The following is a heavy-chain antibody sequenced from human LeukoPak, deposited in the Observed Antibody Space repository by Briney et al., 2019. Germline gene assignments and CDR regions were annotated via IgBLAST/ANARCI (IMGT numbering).Heavy chain of an antibody. V-gene: IGHV4-38-2*02. Sequence: SETLSLTCTVSGYSISSGYYWGWIRQPPGKGLEWIGSIYHSGSTYYNPSLKSRVTISVDTSKNQFSLKLSSVTAADTAVYYCARDPYSSSWYRSWYSDLWGRGTLVTVSS. CDR2: IYHSGST. CDR1: GYSISSGYY. J-gene: IGHJ2*01. CDR3: ARDPYSSSWYRSWYSDL. D-gene: IGHD6-13*01.